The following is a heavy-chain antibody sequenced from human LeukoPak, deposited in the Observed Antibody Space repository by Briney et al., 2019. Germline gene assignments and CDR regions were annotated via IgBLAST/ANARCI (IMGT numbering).Heavy chain of an antibody. Sequence: GGSLRLSCAASGFTFSDYYMSWIRQAPGKGLEWLSYISSSISYTNYADSVKGRFTISRDNAKNSLYLQMNSLRAEDTAVYCCARAVAGDYFDYWGQGTLVTVSS. D-gene: IGHD6-19*01. CDR2: ISSSISYT. CDR1: GFTFSDYY. V-gene: IGHV3-11*06. J-gene: IGHJ4*02. CDR3: ARAVAGDYFDY.